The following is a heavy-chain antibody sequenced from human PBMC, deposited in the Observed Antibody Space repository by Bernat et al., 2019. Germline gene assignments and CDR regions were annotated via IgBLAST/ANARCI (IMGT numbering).Heavy chain of an antibody. V-gene: IGHV3-21*01. CDR1: GFTFSSYS. Sequence: EVQLVESGGGLVKPGGSLRLSCAASGFTFSSYSMNWVRQAPGKGLEWVSSISSISSYIYYADSVRCHFHIHRDNARNSLYLQLNSLRAEDMAVYYCAKNPRASGDYGRSRYGMDVWGQGTTVTVSS. D-gene: IGHD4-17*01. CDR3: AKNPRASGDYGRSRYGMDV. J-gene: IGHJ6*02. CDR2: ISSISSYI.